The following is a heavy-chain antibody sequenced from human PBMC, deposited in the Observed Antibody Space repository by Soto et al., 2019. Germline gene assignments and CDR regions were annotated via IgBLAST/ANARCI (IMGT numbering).Heavy chain of an antibody. CDR2: ISSNGGNT. J-gene: IGHJ4*02. CDR3: VKEGYMRSDWYGQFDC. V-gene: IGHV3-64D*06. CDR1: GFTFNTFA. D-gene: IGHD6-19*01. Sequence: PGGSLRFSCSASGFTFNTFAMHWVRQTPGKGLEFVSAISSNGGNTYCADSVKGRFAISRDNSKNTLYLQMYSLRPEDTALYYCVKEGYMRSDWYGQFDCWGQGTLVTVSS.